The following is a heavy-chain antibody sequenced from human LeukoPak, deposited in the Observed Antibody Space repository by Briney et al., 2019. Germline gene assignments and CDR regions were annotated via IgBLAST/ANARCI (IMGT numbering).Heavy chain of an antibody. CDR1: GYTFTSYD. Sequence: ASVKVSRKASGYTFTSYDINWVRQATGQGLEWMGWMNPNSGNTGYAQKFQGRVTMTRNTSISTAYMELSSLRSEDTAVYYCARRVVRGVKVYFDYWGQGTLVTVSS. J-gene: IGHJ4*02. D-gene: IGHD3-10*01. CDR2: MNPNSGNT. V-gene: IGHV1-8*01. CDR3: ARRVVRGVKVYFDY.